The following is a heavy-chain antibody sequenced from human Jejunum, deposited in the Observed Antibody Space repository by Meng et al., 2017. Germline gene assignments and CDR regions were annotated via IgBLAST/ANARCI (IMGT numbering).Heavy chain of an antibody. CDR1: GYPFTGDG. CDR3: ARGGGSTAYFDY. V-gene: IGHV1-18*01. Sequence: QVQLVQSGGEVKKPGASVKVSCKASGYPFTGDGSSWVRQASGQGLEWMGWISGLSGGTKYSQKFQGRVTMTTDTSTSTAYMELRSLRSDDTAVYYCARGGGSTAYFDYWGQGTLVTVSS. D-gene: IGHD3-16*01. CDR2: ISGLSGGT. J-gene: IGHJ4*02.